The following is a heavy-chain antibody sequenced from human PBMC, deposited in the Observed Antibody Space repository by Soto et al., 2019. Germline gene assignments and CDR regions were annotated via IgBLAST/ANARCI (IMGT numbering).Heavy chain of an antibody. Sequence: VQLVESGGGEIQTGGSLTLSCAAAGFDFDDFAMHWVRQAPGKGLEWVSLINSDGTDSYYMDSVRGRFTISRDNGKNSLYLQMDRLRPEDTALYFCAKALYYYDSSPLDHWGQGTLVSVSS. J-gene: IGHJ4*02. V-gene: IGHV3-43D*03. CDR2: INSDGTDS. D-gene: IGHD3-22*01. CDR1: GFDFDDFA. CDR3: AKALYYYDSSPLDH.